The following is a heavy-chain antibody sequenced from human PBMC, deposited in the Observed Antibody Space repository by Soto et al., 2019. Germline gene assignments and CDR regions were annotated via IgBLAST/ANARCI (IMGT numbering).Heavy chain of an antibody. Sequence: EVQLLESGGGLVQPGGSLRLSCAASGFTFTTYAMSWVRQASGKGLEWVSAISGSAGSTYYADSVKGRFTISRDNSKNTLYLQMNSLRAEDTAVYYCAKNWDTTSSSSSHWGQGTLVSVS. CDR1: GFTFTTYA. J-gene: IGHJ4*02. CDR2: ISGSAGST. CDR3: AKNWDTTSSSSSH. D-gene: IGHD6-6*01. V-gene: IGHV3-23*01.